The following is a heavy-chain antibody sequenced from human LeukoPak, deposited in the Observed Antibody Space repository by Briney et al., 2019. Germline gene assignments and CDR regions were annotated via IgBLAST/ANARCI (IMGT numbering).Heavy chain of an antibody. Sequence: PSETRSLTCAVYGGSFSAYYWSWIRQPPGTGLEWIGEINHSGSTNYNPSLKSRVTISVDTSKNQFSLKLSSVTAADTAVYYCARVRIVVVPAATSRRHWYFDLWGRGTLVPVSS. CDR1: GGSFSAYY. J-gene: IGHJ2*01. V-gene: IGHV4-34*01. CDR2: INHSGST. D-gene: IGHD2-2*01. CDR3: ARVRIVVVPAATSRRHWYFDL.